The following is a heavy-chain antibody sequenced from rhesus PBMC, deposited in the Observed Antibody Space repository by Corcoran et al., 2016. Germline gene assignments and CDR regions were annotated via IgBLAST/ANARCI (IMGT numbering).Heavy chain of an antibody. V-gene: IGHV4-80*01. J-gene: IGHJ4*01. Sequence: QVQLQESGPGLVKPSETLSLTCAVSGASISSYWWNWIRQPPGKGLEWIGEINGNRASTTYNPSLKSRVTISKDASKNQFSLKLSSVTAADTAVYYCASGRPRWYFDYWGQGVLVTVSS. CDR1: GASISSYW. CDR3: ASGRPRWYFDY. CDR2: INGNRAST.